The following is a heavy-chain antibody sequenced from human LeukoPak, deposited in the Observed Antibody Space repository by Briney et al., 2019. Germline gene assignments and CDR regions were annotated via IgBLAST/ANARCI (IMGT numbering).Heavy chain of an antibody. J-gene: IGHJ4*02. V-gene: IGHV3-7*01. CDR3: ARDLGRTYSSSWPDY. Sequence: GGSLRLSCAASGFTFRNYWMTWVRQAPGKGLEWVANMNQDGSEKYYVDSMKGRFTTSRDNAKNSLYLQMNSLRAEDTAVYYCARDLGRTYSSSWPDYWGQGTLVTVSS. D-gene: IGHD6-13*01. CDR2: MNQDGSEK. CDR1: GFTFRNYW.